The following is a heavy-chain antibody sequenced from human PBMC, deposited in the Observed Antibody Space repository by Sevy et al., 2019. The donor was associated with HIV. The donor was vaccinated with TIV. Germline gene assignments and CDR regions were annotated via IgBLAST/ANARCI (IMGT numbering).Heavy chain of an antibody. CDR2: IYSGGST. Sequence: GGSLRLSCAASGFTVSSNYMSWVRQAPGKGLEWVSVIYSGGSTYYADSVKGRFTISRDNSKNRLFLQMNSLRAEDTGVYYCARDGPSGSYFNGAFDIWGQGTMVTVSS. D-gene: IGHD1-26*01. CDR3: ARDGPSGSYFNGAFDI. CDR1: GFTVSSNY. V-gene: IGHV3-53*01. J-gene: IGHJ3*02.